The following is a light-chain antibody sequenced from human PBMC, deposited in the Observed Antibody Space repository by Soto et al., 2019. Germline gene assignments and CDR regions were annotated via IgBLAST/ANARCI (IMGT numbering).Light chain of an antibody. CDR3: QQLSRYPLT. Sequence: DIQMTPSPSFVSASVGDRVTITCRASQGISRWLAWYQQKPGRAPNLLIYHASTLESGVPSRFSGSGSETEFSLTIRALQPEDFATYYCQQLSRYPLTFGGGTKGDI. J-gene: IGKJ4*01. CDR1: QGISRW. CDR2: HAS. V-gene: IGKV1-12*01.